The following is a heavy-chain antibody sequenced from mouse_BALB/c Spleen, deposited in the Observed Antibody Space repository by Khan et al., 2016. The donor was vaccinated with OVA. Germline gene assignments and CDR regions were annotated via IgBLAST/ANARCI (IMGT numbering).Heavy chain of an antibody. CDR1: GYSFTSYY. J-gene: IGHJ3*01. CDR2: IDPFNGGT. CDR3: ASGTFDY. V-gene: IGHV1S135*01. Sequence: VQLQQSGPDLMKPGASVNISCKASGYSFTSYYIHWVKQSHGKSLEWIGYIDPFNGGTDYNQKFKGKATLTVDKSSNTAYMHLSSLTSVDSAVYYCASGTFDYWGQGTLVTVST. D-gene: IGHD4-1*01.